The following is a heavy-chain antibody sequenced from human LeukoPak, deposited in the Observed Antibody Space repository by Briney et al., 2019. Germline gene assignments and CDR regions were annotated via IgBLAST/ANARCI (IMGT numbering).Heavy chain of an antibody. CDR3: AKEEKVAIDY. D-gene: IGHD5-12*01. J-gene: IGHJ4*02. Sequence: AGGSLRLSCAASGFTFSTYAMSWVRQAPGKGLEWVSAISGSGSSTYYADSVKGRFTISRDNSKNTLYLQMNSLRAEDTAVYYCAKEEKVAIDYWGQGTLVTVSS. CDR1: GFTFSTYA. CDR2: ISGSGSST. V-gene: IGHV3-23*01.